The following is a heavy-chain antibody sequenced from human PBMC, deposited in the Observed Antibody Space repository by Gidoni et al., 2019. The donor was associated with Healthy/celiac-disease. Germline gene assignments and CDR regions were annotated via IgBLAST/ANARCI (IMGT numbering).Heavy chain of an antibody. Sequence: EVQLVESGGGLVQPGRSLRLSGTASGFTFGDYAMSWFRQAPGKGLEWVGFIRSKAYGGTTEYAASVKGRFTISRDDSKSIAYLQMNSLKTEDTAVYYCTALDYRSYSAAFDIWGQGTMVTVSS. CDR2: IRSKAYGGTT. V-gene: IGHV3-49*03. CDR1: GFTFGDYA. CDR3: TALDYRSYSAAFDI. D-gene: IGHD1-26*01. J-gene: IGHJ3*02.